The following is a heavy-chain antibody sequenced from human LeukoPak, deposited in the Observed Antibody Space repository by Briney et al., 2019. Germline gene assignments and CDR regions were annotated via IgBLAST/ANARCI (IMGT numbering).Heavy chain of an antibody. CDR2: IYYSGST. Sequence: PSETLSLTCTVSGGSISSSSYYWGWIRQPPGKGLEWIGSIYYSGSTYYNPSLKSRVTISVDTSKNQFSLKLSSVTAADTAVYYCARHGHDHDILTGDAFDIWGQGTMVTVSS. CDR1: GGSISSSSYY. V-gene: IGHV4-39*01. J-gene: IGHJ3*02. D-gene: IGHD3-9*01. CDR3: ARHGHDHDILTGDAFDI.